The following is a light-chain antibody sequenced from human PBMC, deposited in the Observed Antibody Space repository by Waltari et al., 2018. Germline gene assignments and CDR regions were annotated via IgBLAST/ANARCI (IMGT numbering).Light chain of an antibody. CDR3: QSADSSGTYVV. CDR2: KDS. V-gene: IGLV3-25*03. CDR1: ALPKKY. J-gene: IGLJ2*01. Sequence: SYELTQPPSVSVSPGQTARLTCSEYALPKKYAYWYQQKPGQAPVLVIYKDSERPAGIPERFSGSSSGTTVTLTISGVQAEDEADYYCQSADSSGTYVVFGGGTKLTVL.